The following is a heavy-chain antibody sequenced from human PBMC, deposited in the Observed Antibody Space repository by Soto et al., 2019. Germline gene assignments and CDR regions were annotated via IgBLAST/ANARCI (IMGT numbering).Heavy chain of an antibody. CDR2: IIPIFGTA. J-gene: IGHJ6*02. Sequence: QVQLVQSGAEVKKPGSSVKVSCKASGGTFSSYAISWVRQAPGQGLEWMGGIIPIFGTANYAQKFQGRVTITADESTSTAYMELSSLRSEDTAVYYCARVAGYCSGGSCYSDWTGRYYGMDVWGQGTTVTVSS. CDR1: GGTFSSYA. CDR3: ARVAGYCSGGSCYSDWTGRYYGMDV. D-gene: IGHD2-15*01. V-gene: IGHV1-69*01.